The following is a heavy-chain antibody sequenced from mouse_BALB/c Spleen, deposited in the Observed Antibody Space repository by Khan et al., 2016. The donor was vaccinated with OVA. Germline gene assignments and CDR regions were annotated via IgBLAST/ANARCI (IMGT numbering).Heavy chain of an antibody. D-gene: IGHD1-3*01. V-gene: IGHV2-9*02. CDR3: ARLEDI. CDR2: IWAGGST. CDR1: GFSLTSYG. J-gene: IGHJ2*01. Sequence: QVQLKESGPGLVPSQSLSITCTVSGFSLTSYGVHWVRQPPGKGLEWLGVIWAGGSTNYNSALMSRLSISKDNSKSQVFLKMNSLQTDDTAMYYCARLEDIWGQGTTLTVSS.